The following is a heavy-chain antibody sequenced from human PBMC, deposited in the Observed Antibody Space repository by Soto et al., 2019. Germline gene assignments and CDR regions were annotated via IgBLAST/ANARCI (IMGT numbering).Heavy chain of an antibody. V-gene: IGHV4-61*05. D-gene: IGHD3-16*01. CDR1: GVSISSSTYY. Sequence: SETLSLTCTVSGVSISSSTYYWSWIRQPPGEGLEWIGYIYYSGSTNYNPSLKSRVTISVDTSKNQFSLKLSSVTAADTAVYYCARHGPPPYDYIWGSSYFDYWGQGTLVTVSS. J-gene: IGHJ4*02. CDR3: ARHGPPPYDYIWGSSYFDY. CDR2: IYYSGST.